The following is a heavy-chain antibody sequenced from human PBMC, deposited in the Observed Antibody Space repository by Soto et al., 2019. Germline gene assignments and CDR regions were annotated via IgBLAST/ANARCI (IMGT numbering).Heavy chain of an antibody. CDR2: INQDGSEK. CDR1: GFTFSSYW. Sequence: GGSLRLSCAASGFTFSSYWMSWARQAPGKGLEWVARINQDGSEKYYVDSVKGRFTISRDNAKNSLYLQMNSLRAEDTAVYYCARDYPGGSYYDYWGQGTLVTVSS. CDR3: ARDYPGGSYYDY. J-gene: IGHJ4*02. V-gene: IGHV3-7*03. D-gene: IGHD1-26*01.